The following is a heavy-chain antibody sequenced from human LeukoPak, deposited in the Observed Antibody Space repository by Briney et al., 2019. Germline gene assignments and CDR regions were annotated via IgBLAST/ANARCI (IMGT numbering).Heavy chain of an antibody. CDR2: ISGSGSST. CDR1: GFTFSNYA. Sequence: GGSLRLSCAVSGFTFSNYAMNWVRQAPGKGLEWVSGISGSGSSTDYVDSVKGRFTISRDNSKNTLYLQMNSLRAEDTAVYYCARDRRGRNYYYYGMDVWGQGTTVTVSS. D-gene: IGHD1-26*01. V-gene: IGHV3-23*01. CDR3: ARDRRGRNYYYYGMDV. J-gene: IGHJ6*02.